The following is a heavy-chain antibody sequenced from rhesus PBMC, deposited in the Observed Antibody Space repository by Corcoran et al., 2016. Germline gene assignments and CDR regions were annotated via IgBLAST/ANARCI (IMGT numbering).Heavy chain of an antibody. CDR3: ARGPVDY. J-gene: IGHJ4*01. CDR2: ISVSGGGT. V-gene: IGHV4-173*01. CDR1: VGPISSKN. Sequence: QLQLQEPGPGLVKPSETLSLPCAVSVGPISSKNWNWNRQPPGKGLEWIGRISVSGGGTDYNPSLKSRVTISTDTSKNQLSLKLSSVTAADTAVYYCARGPVDYWGQGVLVTVSS.